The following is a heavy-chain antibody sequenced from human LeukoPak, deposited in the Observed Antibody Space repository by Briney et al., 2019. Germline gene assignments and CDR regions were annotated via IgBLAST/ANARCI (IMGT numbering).Heavy chain of an antibody. D-gene: IGHD5-12*01. CDR3: AREAYSGYEIDY. Sequence: PSETLSLTCAVSGYSISSGYYWGWIRQPPGKGLEWIGRVYHSGSTYYNPSLKSRVTISVDTSKNQFSLKLSSVTAADTAVYYCAREAYSGYEIDYWGQGTLVTVSS. V-gene: IGHV4-38-2*02. CDR1: GYSISSGYY. J-gene: IGHJ4*02. CDR2: VYHSGST.